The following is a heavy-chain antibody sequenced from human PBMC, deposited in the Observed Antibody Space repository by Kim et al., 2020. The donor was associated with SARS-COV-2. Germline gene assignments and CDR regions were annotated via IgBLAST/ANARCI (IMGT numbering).Heavy chain of an antibody. V-gene: IGHV3-23*01. J-gene: IGHJ4*02. Sequence: DSVKGRFTISRDNSKNTLYRQMNILRAEDTAVYYCAQYLRAMVRGVMVYWGQGTLVTVSS. CDR3: AQYLRAMVRGVMVY. D-gene: IGHD3-10*01.